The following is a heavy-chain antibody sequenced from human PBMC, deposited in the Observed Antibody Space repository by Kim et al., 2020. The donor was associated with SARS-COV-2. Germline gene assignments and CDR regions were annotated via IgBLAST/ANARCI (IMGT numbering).Heavy chain of an antibody. V-gene: IGHV1-2*02. Sequence: ASVKVSCKASGYTFTGYYMHWVRQAPGQGLEWMGWINPNSGGTNYAQKFQGRVTMTRDTSISTAYMELSRLRSDDTAVYYCASQSNYYYGSGTGIGMDVWGQGTTVTVSS. CDR3: ASQSNYYYGSGTGIGMDV. J-gene: IGHJ6*02. D-gene: IGHD3-10*01. CDR1: GYTFTGYY. CDR2: INPNSGGT.